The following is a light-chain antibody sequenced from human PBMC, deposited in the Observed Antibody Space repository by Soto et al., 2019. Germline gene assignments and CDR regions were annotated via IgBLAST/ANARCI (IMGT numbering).Light chain of an antibody. CDR2: DVS. V-gene: IGLV2-11*01. CDR3: YSYTGSSTFV. J-gene: IGLJ2*01. CDR1: SSDVGGYNY. Sequence: QSVLTQPRSVSGSPGQSVTISCTGTSSDVGGYNYVSWYQQHPGKAPKLMIYDVSKWPLGVPDRFSGSKSGNTASLTISGLQADDEADYYCYSYTGSSTFVFGGGTKLTVL.